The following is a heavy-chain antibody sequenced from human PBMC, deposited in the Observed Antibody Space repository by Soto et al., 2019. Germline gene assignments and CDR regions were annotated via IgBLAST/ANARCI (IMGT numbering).Heavy chain of an antibody. Sequence: QVQLKESGPGLVKPSQTLSLTCTVSGGSINSGGYYWSWIRQHPGKGLEWIGYNYYSGSTFYNPSLRSGVTVSVDTSKNQSSLRLTSVAAADTAVDYCARDRAIRDSGSTRLDPWGQGTLVTVSS. CDR2: NYYSGST. CDR1: GGSINSGGYY. D-gene: IGHD3-10*01. J-gene: IGHJ5*02. V-gene: IGHV4-31*03. CDR3: ARDRAIRDSGSTRLDP.